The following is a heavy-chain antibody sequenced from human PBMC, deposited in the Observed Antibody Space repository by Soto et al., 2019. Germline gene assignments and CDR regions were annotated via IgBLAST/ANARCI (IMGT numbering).Heavy chain of an antibody. CDR1: GFTFSSYG. CDR3: ARGLGASPANYGMDV. CDR2: IWYDGSNK. D-gene: IGHD6-19*01. V-gene: IGHV3-33*01. Sequence: QVQLVESGGGVVQPGRSLRLSCAASGFTFSSYGMHWVRQAPGKGLEWVAVIWYDGSNKYYADSVKGRFTISRDNSKHTLYLQMNSLRAEDTAVYYCARGLGASPANYGMDVWGQGTTVTVSS. J-gene: IGHJ6*02.